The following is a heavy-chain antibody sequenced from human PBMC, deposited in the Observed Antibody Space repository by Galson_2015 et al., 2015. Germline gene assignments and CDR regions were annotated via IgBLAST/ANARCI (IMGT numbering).Heavy chain of an antibody. J-gene: IGHJ5*02. CDR3: ARGPIPAIFGVVIRSGRFDP. CDR1: GYTFTGYY. CDR2: INPNSGGT. Sequence: SVKVSCKASGYTFTGYYMHWVRQAPGQGLEWMGWINPNSGGTNYAQKFQGRVTMTRDTSISTAYMELSRLRSDDTAVYYCARGPIPAIFGVVIRSGRFDPWGQGTLVTVSS. V-gene: IGHV1-2*02. D-gene: IGHD3-3*01.